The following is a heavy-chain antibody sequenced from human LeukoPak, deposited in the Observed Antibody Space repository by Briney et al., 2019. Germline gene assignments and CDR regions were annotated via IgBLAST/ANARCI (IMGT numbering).Heavy chain of an antibody. CDR3: ARAPDWGNWLDP. J-gene: IGHJ5*02. CDR1: GGSFSGYY. V-gene: IGHV4-34*01. CDR2: INHSGST. D-gene: IGHD7-27*01. Sequence: SETLSLTCAVYGGSFSGYYWSWIRQPPGKGLEWIGEINHSGSTNYNPSLKSRVTISVDTSKNQFSLKLSSVTAADTAVYYCARAPDWGNWLDPWGQGTLVTVSS.